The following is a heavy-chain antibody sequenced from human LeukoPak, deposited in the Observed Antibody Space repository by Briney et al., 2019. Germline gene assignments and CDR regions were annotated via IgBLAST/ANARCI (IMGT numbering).Heavy chain of an antibody. CDR3: ARQGGYGRGPYYYYYYMDV. J-gene: IGHJ6*03. D-gene: IGHD5-12*01. CDR2: IYPGDSDT. V-gene: IGHV5-51*01. Sequence: GESLKISCKGSGYRFTSYWIGWVRQMPGKGLEWMGIIYPGDSDTRYSPSFQGQVTISADKSISTAYLQWSSLKASDTAMYYCARQGGYGRGPYYYYYYMDVWGKGTTVTVSS. CDR1: GYRFTSYW.